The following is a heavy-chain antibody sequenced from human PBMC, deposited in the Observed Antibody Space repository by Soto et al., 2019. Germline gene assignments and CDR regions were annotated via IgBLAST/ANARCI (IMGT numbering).Heavy chain of an antibody. J-gene: IGHJ5*02. CDR2: IYYSGST. Sequence: SETLSLTCTVSGGSLSSYYWSWLRPPPGKGLEWIGYIYYSGSTNYNPSLKSRVTISVDTSKNQFSLKLSSVTAADTAVYYCARAGYCGGDCYSAWFDPWGQGTLVTVSS. D-gene: IGHD2-21*02. V-gene: IGHV4-59*01. CDR3: ARAGYCGGDCYSAWFDP. CDR1: GGSLSSYY.